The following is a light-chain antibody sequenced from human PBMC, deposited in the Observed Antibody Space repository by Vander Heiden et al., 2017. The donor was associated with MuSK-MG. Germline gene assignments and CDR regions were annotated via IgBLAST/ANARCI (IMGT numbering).Light chain of an antibody. J-gene: IGKJ4*01. CDR1: QDISNY. V-gene: IGKV1-33*01. CDR3: QQYDNVPALT. CDR2: DAS. Sequence: DIQMTQSPSSLSASVGDRVTITCQASQDISNYLNWYQQKPGKAPKLLIYDASHLESGVPSRFSGSGSGTDFTLTISSRQPEDIATYYCQQYDNVPALTFGGGTKVEIK.